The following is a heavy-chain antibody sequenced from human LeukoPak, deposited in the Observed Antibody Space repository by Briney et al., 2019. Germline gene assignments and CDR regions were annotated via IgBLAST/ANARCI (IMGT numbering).Heavy chain of an antibody. Sequence: GGSLRLSCAASGFTFSSYWMHWVRQAPGKGLVWVLRINSDGSSTSYADSVKGRFTISRDNAKNTLYLQMNSLRAEDTAVYYCARGGSSGWYRNWYFDLWGRGTLVTVSS. CDR1: GFTFSSYW. CDR2: INSDGSST. V-gene: IGHV3-74*01. CDR3: ARGGSSGWYRNWYFDL. J-gene: IGHJ2*01. D-gene: IGHD6-19*01.